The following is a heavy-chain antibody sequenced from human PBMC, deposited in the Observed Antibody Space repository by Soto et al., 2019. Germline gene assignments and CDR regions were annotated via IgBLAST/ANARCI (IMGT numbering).Heavy chain of an antibody. CDR1: GYTFTDYY. J-gene: IGHJ6*02. D-gene: IGHD2-8*01. V-gene: IGHV1-2*02. CDR3: ARDVTRTQSCTNGVCYYHYYDMDV. Sequence: GASVKVSCKASGYTFTDYYVHWVRQAPGQGLEWMGWINPNSGGTKTAQKFQGRVTVTRDTSISTAYMDLSRLRSDGTAVYYCARDVTRTQSCTNGVCYYHYYDMDVWGQGTMVTVSS. CDR2: INPNSGGT.